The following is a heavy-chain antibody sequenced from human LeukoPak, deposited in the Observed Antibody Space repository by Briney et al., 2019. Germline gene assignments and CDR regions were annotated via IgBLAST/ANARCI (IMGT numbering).Heavy chain of an antibody. CDR2: IYYSGST. Sequence: SETLSLTCTVSGGSISSSSYYWGWIRQPPGKGLEWIGSIYYSGSTYYNPSLKSRVTISVDTSKNQFSLKLSSVTAADTAVYYCARATTGSGWYGGDYFDYWGQGTLVTVSS. CDR3: ARATTGSGWYGGDYFDY. CDR1: GGSISSSSYY. J-gene: IGHJ4*02. D-gene: IGHD6-19*01. V-gene: IGHV4-39*07.